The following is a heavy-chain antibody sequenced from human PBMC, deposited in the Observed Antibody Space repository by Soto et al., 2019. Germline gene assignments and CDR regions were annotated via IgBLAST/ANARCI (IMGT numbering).Heavy chain of an antibody. V-gene: IGHV3-30*14. CDR1: GFTFSGYA. CDR2: ISYDGSNK. D-gene: IGHD3-10*01. Sequence: GGSLRLSCAASGFTFSGYAMHWVRQAPGKGLEWVAVISYDGSNKYYADSVKGRFTISRDNSKNTLYLQMNSLRAKDTAVYYCARTGYGSGSYYDYWGQGTLVTVSS. J-gene: IGHJ4*02. CDR3: ARTGYGSGSYYDY.